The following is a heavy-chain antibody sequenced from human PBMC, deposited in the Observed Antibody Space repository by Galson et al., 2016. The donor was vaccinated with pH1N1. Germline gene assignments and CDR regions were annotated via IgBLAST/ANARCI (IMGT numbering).Heavy chain of an antibody. CDR3: ARDPSYCGGDCYLGGAFDI. D-gene: IGHD2-21*02. CDR2: ISPKNGKT. J-gene: IGHJ3*02. V-gene: IGHV1-18*01. Sequence: KASGSSFFINYGISWVRQAPGQGLEWMGWISPKNGKTDYVQKFQGRVTMTTDTSTTIVYMELRSLTSEDRAVYYCARDPSYCGGDCYLGGAFDIWGQGTMVTVSS. CDR1: GSSFFINYG.